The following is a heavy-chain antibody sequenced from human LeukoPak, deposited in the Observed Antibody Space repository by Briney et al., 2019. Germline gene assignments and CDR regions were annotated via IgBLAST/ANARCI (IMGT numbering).Heavy chain of an antibody. D-gene: IGHD6-13*01. CDR2: ISGSGDTT. CDR1: GFTFSTHA. CDR3: ARGPVRDFWQQLTTQFDY. J-gene: IGHJ4*02. Sequence: GGSLRLSCAASGFTFSTHAMNWVRQAPGKGLEWVAIISGSGDTTYYADSVKGRFTISRDNSKNTLSLQVNSLRAEDTAVYYCARGPVRDFWQQLTTQFDYWGQGTLVTVSS. V-gene: IGHV3-23*01.